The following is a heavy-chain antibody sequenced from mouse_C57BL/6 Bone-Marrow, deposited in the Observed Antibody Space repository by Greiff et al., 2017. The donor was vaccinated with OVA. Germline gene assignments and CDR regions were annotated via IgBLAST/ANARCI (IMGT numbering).Heavy chain of an antibody. J-gene: IGHJ2*01. Sequence: VQLQQSGPELVKPGASVKLSCKSSDYAFTSYDINWVRQRPGQGLEWIGWIYPRDGSTKYNEKFEGRTTLSVDTSSSTSYMELNSLTSEDAAVYCCARWGHYGSLDYWGQGTTVTVSA. D-gene: IGHD1-1*01. CDR2: IYPRDGST. CDR3: ARWGHYGSLDY. CDR1: DYAFTSYD. V-gene: IGHV1-85*01.